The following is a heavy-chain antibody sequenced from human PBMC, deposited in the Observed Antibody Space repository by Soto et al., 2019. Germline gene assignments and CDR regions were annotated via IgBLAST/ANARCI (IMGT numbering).Heavy chain of an antibody. CDR2: IYPGDSDT. Sequence: GESLKISCKGSGFTFTNYWIAWVRQIPGKGLEWMGIIYPGDSDTSYSPSFQGQVTISADKSINTAYLHWSSLKASDTAIYYCAKHEGYCSTTTCSNFDYWGQGTLVTVSS. D-gene: IGHD2-2*01. CDR1: GFTFTNYW. V-gene: IGHV5-51*01. J-gene: IGHJ4*02. CDR3: AKHEGYCSTTTCSNFDY.